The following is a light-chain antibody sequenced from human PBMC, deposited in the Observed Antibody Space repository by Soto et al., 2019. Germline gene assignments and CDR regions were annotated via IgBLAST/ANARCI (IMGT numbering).Light chain of an antibody. V-gene: IGLV2-23*02. CDR3: CADAGSTTVV. Sequence: QSALTQPASVSGSPGQSITISCTGTGSDVGNYDLVSWYQQHPGEVPKLMIYEATKRPSGVSNRFSGSKSGSTAYLTISGLQTEDEADYYCCADAGSTTVVFGGGTKLTVI. J-gene: IGLJ3*02. CDR2: EAT. CDR1: GSDVGNYDL.